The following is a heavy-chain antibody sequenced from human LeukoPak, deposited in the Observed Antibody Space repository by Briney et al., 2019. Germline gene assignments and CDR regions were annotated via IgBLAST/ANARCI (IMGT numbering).Heavy chain of an antibody. V-gene: IGHV4-4*07. Sequence: SEPLSLTCTVSGGSISSYYWSWIRQPAGKGLKWIGRIYTSGSTNYNASLKSRVSLSVDTSKNQFSLKLSSVTAADTAVFYCARENSGSYREFDYWGQGTLVTVSS. CDR1: GGSISSYY. D-gene: IGHD1-26*01. CDR3: ARENSGSYREFDY. CDR2: IYTSGST. J-gene: IGHJ4*02.